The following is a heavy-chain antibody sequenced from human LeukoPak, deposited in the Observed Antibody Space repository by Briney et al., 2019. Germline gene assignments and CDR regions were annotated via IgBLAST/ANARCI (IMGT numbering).Heavy chain of an antibody. CDR2: INAGNGNT. CDR1: GYTFTSYA. J-gene: IGHJ6*02. Sequence: GASVKVSCKASGYTFTSYAMYWVRQAPGQRLEWMGWINAGNGNTKYSQKFQGRVTITRDTSASTAYMELSSLRSEDTAVYYCARSIGQDYGGALDYYYGMDVWGQGTTVTVSS. D-gene: IGHD4-23*01. CDR3: ARSIGQDYGGALDYYYGMDV. V-gene: IGHV1-3*01.